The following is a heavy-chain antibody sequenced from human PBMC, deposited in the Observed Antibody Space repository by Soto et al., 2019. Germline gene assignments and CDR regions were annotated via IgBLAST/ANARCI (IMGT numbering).Heavy chain of an antibody. CDR3: VRRHVSATGIDWFDP. CDR2: INAANGDT. D-gene: IGHD6-13*01. J-gene: IGHJ5*02. CDR1: GYTLTSYS. Sequence: ASVKVSCKASGYTLTSYSIHGVRQAPGQRLDCMVWINAANGDTKYSPKFQGRVTITRDTSASTAYMELSSLRSEDTAVYYCVRRHVSATGIDWFDPWGQGTLVIFSS. V-gene: IGHV1-3*01.